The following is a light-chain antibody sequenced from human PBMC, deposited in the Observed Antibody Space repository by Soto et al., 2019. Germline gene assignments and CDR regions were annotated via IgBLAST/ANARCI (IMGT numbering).Light chain of an antibody. CDR2: DND. CDR1: SSDVGGYNY. J-gene: IGLJ3*02. Sequence: QSVLTQPRSVSGSPGQSVTISCTGTSSDVGGYNYVSWYQQHPGKAPKLLMYDNDKRPSGIPDRLSGSKSGTSATLGITGLQTGDEADYYCGTWDSSLSAWVFGGGTKLTVL. V-gene: IGLV1-51*01. CDR3: GTWDSSLSAWV.